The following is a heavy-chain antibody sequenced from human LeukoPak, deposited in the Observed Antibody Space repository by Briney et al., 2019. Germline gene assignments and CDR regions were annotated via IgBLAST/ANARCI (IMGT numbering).Heavy chain of an antibody. D-gene: IGHD6-13*01. V-gene: IGHV4-34*01. CDR2: INHSGST. Sequence: KPSETLSLTCAVYGGSFSGYYWSWIRQPPGKGLEWIGEINHSGSTNYNPSLKSRVTISVDTSKNQFSLKLSSVTAADTAVYYCARHKWSSWYLSRDNWFDPWGQGTLVTVSS. CDR1: GGSFSGYY. CDR3: ARHKWSSWYLSRDNWFDP. J-gene: IGHJ5*02.